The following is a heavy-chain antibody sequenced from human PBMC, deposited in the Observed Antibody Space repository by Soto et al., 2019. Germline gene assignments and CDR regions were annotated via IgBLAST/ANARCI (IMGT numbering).Heavy chain of an antibody. Sequence: QVQLVESGGGVVQPGRSLRLSCAASGFTFSSYGMHWVRQAPGKGLEWVAVISYDGSNKYYADSVKGRFTISRDNSKNMLYLQMNSLRAEDTAVYYCAKDRPSGSRPYYYGMDAWGQGTTVTVSS. CDR3: AKDRPSGSRPYYYGMDA. J-gene: IGHJ6*02. D-gene: IGHD1-26*01. V-gene: IGHV3-30*18. CDR2: ISYDGSNK. CDR1: GFTFSSYG.